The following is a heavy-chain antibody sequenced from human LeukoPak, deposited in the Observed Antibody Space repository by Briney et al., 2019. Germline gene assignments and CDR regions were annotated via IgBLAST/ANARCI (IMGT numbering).Heavy chain of an antibody. Sequence: GGSLRLSCVASGFTFSNYAMSWVRQAPGKRLEWVSAVTGRGGSTYYADSVKGRFTISRDNSRNTLSLQMNSLRAEDTAIYYCAKWGDFDILTGYYVSDFWGQGTLVTVSS. D-gene: IGHD3-9*01. J-gene: IGHJ4*02. CDR2: VTGRGGST. V-gene: IGHV3-23*01. CDR3: AKWGDFDILTGYYVSDF. CDR1: GFTFSNYA.